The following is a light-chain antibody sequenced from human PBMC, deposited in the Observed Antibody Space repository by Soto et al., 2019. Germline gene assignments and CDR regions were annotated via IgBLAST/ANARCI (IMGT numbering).Light chain of an antibody. V-gene: IGKV3-15*01. Sequence: EIVMTQSPATLSVSPGERATLSCRASQSVSSNLAWYQQKPGQAPRLLIYYASTRATGIAARFSGSGSGTEFPLTISSLQSEYFAVYYCLQYTHGPPVTFGQGTKLEIK. CDR1: QSVSSN. CDR3: LQYTHGPPVT. J-gene: IGKJ2*01. CDR2: YAS.